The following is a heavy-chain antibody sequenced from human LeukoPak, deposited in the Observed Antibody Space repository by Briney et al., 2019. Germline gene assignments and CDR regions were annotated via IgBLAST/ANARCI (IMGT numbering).Heavy chain of an antibody. V-gene: IGHV3-9*01. CDR2: ISWNSGSI. Sequence: PGGSLRLSCAASGFTFDDYAMHWVRQAPGKGLEGVSGISWNSGSIGYADSVKGRFTISRDNAKNSLYLQMNSLRAEDTALYYCAKVYSSAFDIWGQGTMVTVSS. J-gene: IGHJ3*02. D-gene: IGHD2-21*01. CDR1: GFTFDDYA. CDR3: AKVYSSAFDI.